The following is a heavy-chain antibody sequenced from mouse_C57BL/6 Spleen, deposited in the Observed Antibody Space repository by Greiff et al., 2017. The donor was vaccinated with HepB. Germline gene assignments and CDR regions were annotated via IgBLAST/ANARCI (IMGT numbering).Heavy chain of an antibody. CDR3: ARSLRGVAFDY. D-gene: IGHD1-1*01. Sequence: VQLQQPGTELVKPGASVKLSCKASGYTFTSYWMHWVKQRPGQGLEWIGNINPNNGGTNYNEKFKSKATLTVDKSSSTAYMQLSSLPSEDSAVYYWARSLRGVAFDYWGQGTTLTVSS. J-gene: IGHJ2*01. CDR1: GYTFTSYW. V-gene: IGHV1-53*01. CDR2: INPNNGGT.